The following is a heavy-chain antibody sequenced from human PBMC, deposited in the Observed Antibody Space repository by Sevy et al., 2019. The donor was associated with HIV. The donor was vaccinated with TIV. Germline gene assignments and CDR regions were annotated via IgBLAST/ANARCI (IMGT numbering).Heavy chain of an antibody. Sequence: SETLSLTCTVSGGSISSSSYYWGWIRQPPGKGLEWIGSIDYSGSTYYNPSLKSRVTISVYTSKNQFSLKLSSVTAAETAAHYCARHEGEITYYYDSSGYTVDYWGQGTLVTVSS. D-gene: IGHD3-22*01. CDR2: IDYSGST. J-gene: IGHJ4*02. V-gene: IGHV4-39*01. CDR3: ARHEGEITYYYDSSGYTVDY. CDR1: GGSISSSSYY.